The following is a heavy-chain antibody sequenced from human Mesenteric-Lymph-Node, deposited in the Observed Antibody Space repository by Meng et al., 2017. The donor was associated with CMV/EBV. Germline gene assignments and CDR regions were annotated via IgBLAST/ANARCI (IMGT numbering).Heavy chain of an antibody. CDR1: GGTFSSYA. J-gene: IGHJ4*02. Sequence: SVKVSCKASGGTFSSYAISWVRQAPGQGLEWMGGIIPILGIANYAQKFQGRVTITADKSTSTAYMELSSLTSDDTAVYYCARDLRLLHFGKLWGKGDWGQGTLVTVSS. D-gene: IGHD3-10*01. CDR2: IIPILGIA. CDR3: ARDLRLLHFGKLWGKGD. V-gene: IGHV1-69*10.